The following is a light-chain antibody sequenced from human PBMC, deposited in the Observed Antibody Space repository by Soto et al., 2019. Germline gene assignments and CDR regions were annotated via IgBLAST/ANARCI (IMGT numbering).Light chain of an antibody. CDR1: SSDVGGYNY. J-gene: IGLJ1*01. CDR3: SSYTTSNTRQIV. Sequence: QSALTQPASVSGSPGQSITISCTETSSDVGGYNYVSWYQQHPGKAPKFIIYDVSNRPSGVSNRFSGSKSGNTASLTISGLQAVDEADYYCSSYTTSNTRQIVFGTGTKVTVL. V-gene: IGLV2-14*01. CDR2: DVS.